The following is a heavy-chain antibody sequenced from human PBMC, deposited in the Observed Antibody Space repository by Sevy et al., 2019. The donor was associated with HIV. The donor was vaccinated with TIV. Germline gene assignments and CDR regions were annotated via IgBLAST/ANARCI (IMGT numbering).Heavy chain of an antibody. Sequence: GGSLRLSCAASGFTFSSYSMNWVRQAPGKGLEWVSSISSSSSYIYYADSVKGRFTISRDNANNSLYLQMNSLRAEDTALYYCAGGSGSYYLSYAFDIWGQGTMVTVSS. CDR3: AGGSGSYYLSYAFDI. V-gene: IGHV3-21*01. CDR2: ISSSSSYI. CDR1: GFTFSSYS. J-gene: IGHJ3*02. D-gene: IGHD1-26*01.